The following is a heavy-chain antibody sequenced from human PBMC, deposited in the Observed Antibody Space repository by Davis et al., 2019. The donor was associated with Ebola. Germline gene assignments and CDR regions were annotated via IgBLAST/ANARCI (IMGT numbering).Heavy chain of an antibody. J-gene: IGHJ4*02. V-gene: IGHV4-34*01. CDR2: ISHSGDA. CDR1: GGSFNEYF. D-gene: IGHD5-18*01. Sequence: SETLSLTCVVSGGSFNEYFWSWIRQPPGKGLEWLGEISHSGDADYNPSVKTRVTLSVDTSRNQFSLKISSVTAADTAVYYCARGRRYSYDPPRYWGQGTLVTVSA. CDR3: ARGRRYSYDPPRY.